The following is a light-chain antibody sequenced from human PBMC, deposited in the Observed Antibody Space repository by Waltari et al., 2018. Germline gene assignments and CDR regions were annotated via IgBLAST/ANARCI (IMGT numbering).Light chain of an antibody. Sequence: QSVMTQPPSASATPGQRVIISCSGSSSNIGSNFVYSYQHFPGTAPKLLIYRNNQRPSGVPDRFSGSKSGTSASLAISGLRSEDEAGYYCAAWDDSLNGVVFGGGTKLTVL. CDR3: AAWDDSLNGVV. CDR1: SSNIGSNF. J-gene: IGLJ3*02. CDR2: RNN. V-gene: IGLV1-47*01.